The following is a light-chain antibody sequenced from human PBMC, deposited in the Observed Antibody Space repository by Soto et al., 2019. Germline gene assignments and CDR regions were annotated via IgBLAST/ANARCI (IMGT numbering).Light chain of an antibody. V-gene: IGLV1-51*02. J-gene: IGLJ3*02. CDR3: GTWDSSLSAWV. CDR1: SSNIGNNY. CDR2: ENN. Sequence: QSVLTQPPSVSAAPGQKVTLSCSGSSSNIGNNYVSWDQQLPGTAPKLLIYENNKRPSGIPDRFSGSKSGTSATLGITGLQTGDEADYYCGTWDSSLSAWVFGGGTKLTVL.